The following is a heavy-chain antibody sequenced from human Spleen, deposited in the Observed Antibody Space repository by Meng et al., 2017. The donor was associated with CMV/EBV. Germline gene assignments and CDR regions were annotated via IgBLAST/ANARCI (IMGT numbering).Heavy chain of an antibody. V-gene: IGHV4-4*02. CDR2: IYHSGST. CDR1: GGSISSSNW. D-gene: IGHD3-16*01. CDR3: ARGGVLGLGSFDY. Sequence: CADSGGSISSSNWWNWVRQPPGKGLEWIGEIYHSGSTNYNPSLKSRVTISVDKSKNQFSLKLSSVTAADTAVYYCARGGVLGLGSFDYWGQGTLVTVSS. J-gene: IGHJ4*02.